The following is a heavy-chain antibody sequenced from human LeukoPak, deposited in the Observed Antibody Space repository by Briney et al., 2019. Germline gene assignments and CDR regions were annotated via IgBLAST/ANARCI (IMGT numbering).Heavy chain of an antibody. D-gene: IGHD5-18*01. CDR1: GYTFTSYG. V-gene: IGHV1-18*01. CDR3: ARDRGYSYGYYYYYYMDV. CDR2: ISAYNGNT. Sequence: GASVKVSFKASGYTFTSYGISGVRQAPGRGLEGMGWISAYNGNTNYAQKLQGRVTMTTDTSTSTAYMELRSLRSDDTAVYYCARDRGYSYGYYYYYYMDVWGKGTTVTVSS. J-gene: IGHJ6*03.